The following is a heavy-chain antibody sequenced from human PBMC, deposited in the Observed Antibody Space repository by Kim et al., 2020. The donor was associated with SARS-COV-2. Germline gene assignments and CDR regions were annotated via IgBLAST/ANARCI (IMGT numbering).Heavy chain of an antibody. D-gene: IGHD5-18*01. V-gene: IGHV4-39*01. CDR3: ARHRPRGYSPYYFDY. CDR2: IYYSGST. Sequence: SETLSLTCTVSGGSISSSSYYWGWIRQPPGKGLEWIGSIYYSGSTYYNPSLKSRVTISVDTSKNQFSLKLSSVTAADTAVYYCARHRPRGYSPYYFDYWGQGTLVTVSS. J-gene: IGHJ4*02. CDR1: GGSISSSSYY.